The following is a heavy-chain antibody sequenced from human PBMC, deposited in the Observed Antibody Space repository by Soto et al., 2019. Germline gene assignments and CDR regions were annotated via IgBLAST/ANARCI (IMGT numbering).Heavy chain of an antibody. D-gene: IGHD1-1*01. CDR2: ISYSATT. CDR3: ARHPTGFPNWFDS. V-gene: IGHV4-39*01. CDR1: GGSISSSPYN. J-gene: IGHJ5*01. Sequence: PSETLSLTCTVSGGSISSSPYNWGWIRQPPKKGLEWIGTISYSATTYYNTSLKSRVTMSVDTSKNQFSLKLSSVTAADTAVYYCARHPTGFPNWFDSWGQLTLVPISS.